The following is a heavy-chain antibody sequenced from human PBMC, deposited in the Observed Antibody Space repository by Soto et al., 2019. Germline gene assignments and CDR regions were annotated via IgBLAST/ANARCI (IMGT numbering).Heavy chain of an antibody. CDR2: ISSSSSYI. CDR1: GFTFSSYS. Sequence: EVQLVESGGGLVKPGGSLRLSCAASGFTFSSYSMNWVRQAPGKGLEWVSSISSSSSYIYYADSVKGRFTISRDNAKNSLYLQMNSLRAEDTAVYYCAREYSSFLYYFDYWGQGTLVTVSS. D-gene: IGHD6-6*01. CDR3: AREYSSFLYYFDY. J-gene: IGHJ4*02. V-gene: IGHV3-21*01.